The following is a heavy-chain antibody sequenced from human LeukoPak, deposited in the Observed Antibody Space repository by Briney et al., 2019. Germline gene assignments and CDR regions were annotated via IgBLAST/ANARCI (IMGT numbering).Heavy chain of an antibody. Sequence: SETLSLTCTVSGGSISSYYWSWIRQPPGKGLEWIGYIYYSGTTNYNPSLKSRVTISVDTSKNQFSLKLSSVTAADTAVYYCARFRSGNWFDPWGQGTLVTVSS. V-gene: IGHV4-59*01. D-gene: IGHD3-3*01. CDR2: IYYSGTT. J-gene: IGHJ5*02. CDR3: ARFRSGNWFDP. CDR1: GGSISSYY.